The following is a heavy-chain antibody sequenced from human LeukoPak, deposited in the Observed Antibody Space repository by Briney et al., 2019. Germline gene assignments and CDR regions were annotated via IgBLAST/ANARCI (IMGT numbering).Heavy chain of an antibody. D-gene: IGHD2-15*01. V-gene: IGHV3-30-3*01. CDR1: GFTFSSYA. Sequence: PGGSLRLSCAASGFTFSSYAMHWVRQAPGKGLEWVAVISYDGSNKYYADSVKGRFTISRDNSKNTLYLQMNSLRAEDTAVYYRSSYPTDSPYWGQGTLVTVSS. CDR2: ISYDGSNK. CDR3: SSYPTDSPY. J-gene: IGHJ4*02.